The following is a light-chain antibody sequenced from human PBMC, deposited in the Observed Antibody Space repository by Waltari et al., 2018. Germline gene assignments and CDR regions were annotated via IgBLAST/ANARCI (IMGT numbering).Light chain of an antibody. V-gene: IGKV3-15*01. J-gene: IGKJ2*01. CDR2: GAS. Sequence: EIVMTQSPVTLSVSPGERAALSCRSGQSVRTNLAWYQQRPGQTPRLLIYGASTRAAEIPARFSGSGSGTEFTLTISSLQSEDFAVYYCQQYNDWPYTFGQGTKLEI. CDR3: QQYNDWPYT. CDR1: QSVRTN.